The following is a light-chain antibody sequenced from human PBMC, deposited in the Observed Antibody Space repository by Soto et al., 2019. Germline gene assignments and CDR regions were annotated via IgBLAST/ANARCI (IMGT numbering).Light chain of an antibody. CDR1: QGIGKD. V-gene: IGKV1-6*01. CDR2: GAS. CDR3: LQDFNYPWP. J-gene: IGKJ1*01. Sequence: AIEVTQYPSSLSASVGDTVTITCRASQGIGKDLAWFQQRPGKAPKLLIYGASGLQNGVPSRFSGSGSGTDFTLTISGLQPEDFATYFCLQDFNYPWPFGQGT.